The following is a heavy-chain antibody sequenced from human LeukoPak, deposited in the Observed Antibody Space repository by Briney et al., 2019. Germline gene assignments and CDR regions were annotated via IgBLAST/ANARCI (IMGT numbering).Heavy chain of an antibody. CDR3: ARHEGGSSWSKLRYYYYMDV. CDR2: IYYSGST. D-gene: IGHD6-13*01. Sequence: PSETLSLTCTVSGGSISSSSYYRGWIRQPPGKGLEWIGSIYYSGSTYYNPSLKSRVTISVDTSKNQFSLKLSSVTAADTAVYYCARHEGGSSWSKLRYYYYMDVWGKGTTVTVSS. CDR1: GGSISSSSYY. J-gene: IGHJ6*03. V-gene: IGHV4-39*01.